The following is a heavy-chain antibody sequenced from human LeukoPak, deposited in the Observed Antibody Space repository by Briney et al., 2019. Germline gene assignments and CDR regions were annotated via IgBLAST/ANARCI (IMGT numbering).Heavy chain of an antibody. Sequence: PGGSLRLSCTVSGFTVSSNSWSWVRQAPGKGLEWVSFIYSGGKTHSSDSVKGRFTISRDNSKNTLYLQMNSLRAEDTAVYYCARAGQEWFGELGFDYWGQGTLVTASS. D-gene: IGHD3-10*01. CDR2: IYSGGKT. V-gene: IGHV3-53*01. CDR3: ARAGQEWFGELGFDY. CDR1: GFTVSSNS. J-gene: IGHJ4*02.